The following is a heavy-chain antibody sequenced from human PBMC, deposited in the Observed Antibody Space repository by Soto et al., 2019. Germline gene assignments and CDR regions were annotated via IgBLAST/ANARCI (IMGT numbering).Heavy chain of an antibody. CDR2: IYYSGST. CDR3: ARHGYYYYYMDV. J-gene: IGHJ6*03. CDR1: GGSIISYY. V-gene: IGHV4-59*08. Sequence: SETLSLTCTVSGGSIISYYWSWILQPPGKGLEWIGYIYYSGSTNYNPSLKSRVTISVDTSKNQFSLKLSSVTAADTAVYYCARHGYYYYYMDVWGKGTTVTVSS.